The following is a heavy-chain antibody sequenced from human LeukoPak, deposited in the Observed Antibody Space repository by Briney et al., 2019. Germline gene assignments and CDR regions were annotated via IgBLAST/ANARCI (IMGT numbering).Heavy chain of an antibody. J-gene: IGHJ4*02. Sequence: PSETLSLTCTVSDGSISSYYWSWIRQPAGKGLEWIGRIYTSGSTNYNPSLKSRVTMSVDTSKNQFSLKLSSVTAADTAVYYCAREGPYCSSTSCYSSLGYWGQGTLVTVSS. D-gene: IGHD2-2*01. CDR2: IYTSGST. CDR1: DGSISSYY. V-gene: IGHV4-4*07. CDR3: AREGPYCSSTSCYSSLGY.